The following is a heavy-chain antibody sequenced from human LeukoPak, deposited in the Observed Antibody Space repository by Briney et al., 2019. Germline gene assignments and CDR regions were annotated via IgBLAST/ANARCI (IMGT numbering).Heavy chain of an antibody. Sequence: GGSLRLSCSASGFMFSSYGMHWVRQAPGKGLEYVSTISSDGGGTYYADSVKGRFTISRDNSKNTLYLQMNSLRAEDTAVYYCARISCTGDRCKPYSYYDMDVWGQGTTVTVSS. J-gene: IGHJ6*02. CDR3: ARISCTGDRCKPYSYYDMDV. CDR1: GFMFSSYG. CDR2: ISSDGGGT. V-gene: IGHV3-64*04. D-gene: IGHD2-8*02.